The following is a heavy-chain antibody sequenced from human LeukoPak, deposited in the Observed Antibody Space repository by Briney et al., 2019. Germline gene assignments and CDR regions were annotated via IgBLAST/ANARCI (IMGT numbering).Heavy chain of an antibody. V-gene: IGHV4-39*07. J-gene: IGHJ4*02. D-gene: IGHD3-10*01. Sequence: SETLSLTCTVTGGSISSSSYYWGWIRQPPGKGLEWIGSIYYSGSTYYNPSLKSRVTISVDTSKNQFSLKLSSVTAADTAVYYCARGQSFGSSYYLDYWGQGTLVTVSS. CDR1: GGSISSSSYY. CDR3: ARGQSFGSSYYLDY. CDR2: IYYSGST.